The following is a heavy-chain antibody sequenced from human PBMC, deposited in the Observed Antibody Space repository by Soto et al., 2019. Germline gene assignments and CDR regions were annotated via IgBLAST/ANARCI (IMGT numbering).Heavy chain of an antibody. CDR2: ISYDGSNK. CDR3: AKGAHSEGLPYSGSYWGVADYYYGMDV. CDR1: GFTFSSYG. D-gene: IGHD1-26*01. J-gene: IGHJ6*02. Sequence: PGGSLRLSCAASGFTFSSYGMHWVRQAPGKGLEWVAVISYDGSNKYYADSVKGRFTISRDNSKNTLYLQMNSLRAEDTAVYYCAKGAHSEGLPYSGSYWGVADYYYGMDVWGQGTTVTVSS. V-gene: IGHV3-30*18.